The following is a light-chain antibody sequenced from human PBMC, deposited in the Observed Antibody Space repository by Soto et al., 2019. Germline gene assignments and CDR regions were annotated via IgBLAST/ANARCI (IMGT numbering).Light chain of an antibody. V-gene: IGKV3-20*01. CDR3: QQYGSSPPIT. CDR2: GAS. Sequence: FVWTKSTGTLSLSPGERATLSCRGIQSVSSSYLAWYQQKPGQAPRLLIYGASTRATGIPDRFSGSGSGTDFTLTISRLEPEDFTVYYCQQYGSSPPITFGQGTRLEIK. J-gene: IGKJ5*01. CDR1: QSVSSSY.